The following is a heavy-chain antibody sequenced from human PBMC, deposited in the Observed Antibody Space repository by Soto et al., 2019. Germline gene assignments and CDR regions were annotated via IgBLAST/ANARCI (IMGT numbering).Heavy chain of an antibody. CDR2: ISYDGSND. J-gene: IGHJ6*02. CDR1: GFTFSSYG. D-gene: IGHD3-9*01. V-gene: IGHV3-30*03. Sequence: GGSLRLSCAASGFTFSSYGMHWVRQAPGKGLEWVAVISYDGSNDYYADSVQGRFTISRDNSKSTLFLQMNRLRAEDTAEYYCARVVRYFDTPYGMDVWGHGPTVTVSS. CDR3: ARVVRYFDTPYGMDV.